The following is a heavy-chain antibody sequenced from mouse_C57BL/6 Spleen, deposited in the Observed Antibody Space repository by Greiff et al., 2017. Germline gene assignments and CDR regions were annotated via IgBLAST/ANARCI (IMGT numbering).Heavy chain of an antibody. V-gene: IGHV5-9*01. J-gene: IGHJ2*01. Sequence: EVQRVESGGGLVKPGGSLKLSCAASGFTFSSYTMSWVRQTPEKRLEWVATISGGGGNTYYPDSVKGRFTISRDNAKNTLYLQMSSLRSEDTALYYCARDDYDYFDYWGKGTTPTVSS. CDR3: ARDDYDYFDY. CDR1: GFTFSSYT. D-gene: IGHD2-4*01. CDR2: ISGGGGNT.